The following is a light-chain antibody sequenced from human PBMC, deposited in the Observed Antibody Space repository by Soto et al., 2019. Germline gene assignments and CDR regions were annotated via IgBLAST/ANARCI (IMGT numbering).Light chain of an antibody. CDR3: QTWRTGIQV. CDR2: VNTDGSH. CDR1: SGHSNYA. Sequence: QSVLTQSPSASASLGASVKLTCTLSSGHSNYAIAWHQQQPEKGPRYLMRVNTDGSHTKGDGIPDRFSGSSSGAERYLTISSLQSEDEADYSCQTWRTGIQVFGGGTKLTGL. V-gene: IGLV4-69*01. J-gene: IGLJ2*01.